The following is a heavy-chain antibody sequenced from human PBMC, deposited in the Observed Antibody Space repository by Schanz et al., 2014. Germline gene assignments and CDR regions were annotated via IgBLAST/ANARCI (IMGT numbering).Heavy chain of an antibody. CDR3: ARDNYYGSGSCAY. J-gene: IGHJ4*02. D-gene: IGHD3-10*01. Sequence: QVQLVESGGGVVQFGRSLRLSCVASGFTFSSYGIHWFRQPAGKGLEWVAVIWNNGVTKYYADSVKGRFTISRDNAKNSMYLHMKSLRGEDTAVYYCARDNYYGSGSCAYWSQGTLVTVSS. V-gene: IGHV3-33*01. CDR2: IWNNGVTK. CDR1: GFTFSSYG.